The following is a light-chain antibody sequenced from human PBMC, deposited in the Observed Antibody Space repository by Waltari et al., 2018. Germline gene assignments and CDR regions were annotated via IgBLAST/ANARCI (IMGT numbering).Light chain of an antibody. CDR2: MVS. J-gene: IGKJ2*01. V-gene: IGKV2-28*01. CDR3: MQVLPTPPYT. Sequence: DIVMTQSPLSLPVTLGEPASLSCRASQSLLHSTGHNYLDWYLQKPGQSPQLLIYMVSNRASGVPDRFSGSGSGTDFTLNISRVEAEDAGVYYCMQVLPTPPYTFGQGTKLEIK. CDR1: QSLLHSTGHNY.